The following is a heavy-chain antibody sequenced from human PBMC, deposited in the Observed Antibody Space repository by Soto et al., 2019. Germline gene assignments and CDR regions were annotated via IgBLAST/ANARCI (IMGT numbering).Heavy chain of an antibody. J-gene: IGHJ6*02. CDR3: ARNEYSTTFSYFGMEV. CDR2: FNPIIGTA. CDR1: GGTFSSYA. D-gene: IGHD6-6*01. Sequence: QVQLVQSGAEVKKPGSSVKVSCKASGGTFSSYAITWVRQAPGQGLEWMGRFNPIIGTAKHNQKFQGRVTITSDEATSTAYLELSSLRSEDKVVYYCARNEYSTTFSYFGMEVWGQGTTVTVS. V-gene: IGHV1-69*01.